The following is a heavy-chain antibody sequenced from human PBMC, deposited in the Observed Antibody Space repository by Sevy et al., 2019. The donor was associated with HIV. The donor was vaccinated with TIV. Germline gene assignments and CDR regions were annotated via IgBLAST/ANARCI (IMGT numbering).Heavy chain of an antibody. Sequence: GGSLRLSCAASGLIFSNYWMSWVRQAPGKGLEWVANIKQDGSEKYSVDSVKGRFTISRDNAKISLYLDMNSLRPEDTAVYYCVRAGGDTVVVTTAIGILVMDVWGQGTTVTVSS. J-gene: IGHJ6*02. V-gene: IGHV3-7*01. CDR1: GLIFSNYW. D-gene: IGHD2-2*02. CDR3: VRAGGDTVVVTTAIGILVMDV. CDR2: IKQDGSEK.